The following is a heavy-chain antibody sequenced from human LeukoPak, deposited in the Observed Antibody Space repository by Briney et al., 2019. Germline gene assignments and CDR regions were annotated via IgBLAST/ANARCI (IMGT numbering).Heavy chain of an antibody. V-gene: IGHV3-30*18. CDR3: AKESGIRSYGAYFPH. Sequence: GRSLRLACAASGFTFSSYGMQWVRQAPGKGLEWVAVISYDASTKYYADSVKGRFTISRDNSKSTLYLQMNSLRAEDTAVYYCAKESGIRSYGAYFPHWGQGTLVTVSS. D-gene: IGHD4-17*01. J-gene: IGHJ1*01. CDR1: GFTFSSYG. CDR2: ISYDASTK.